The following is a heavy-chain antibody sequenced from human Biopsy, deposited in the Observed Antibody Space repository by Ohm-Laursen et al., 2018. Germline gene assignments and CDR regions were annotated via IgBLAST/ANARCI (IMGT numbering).Heavy chain of an antibody. CDR1: GDSISSYY. CDR2: IYHSGST. Sequence: GTLSLTCTVSGDSISSYYWSWIRQPPGKGLEWIGSIYHSGSTYYNPSLKSRVTISVDTSKNQFSLKLSSVTAADTAGYYCARGQALKSFDYWGQGTLVTVSS. CDR3: ARGQALKSFDY. J-gene: IGHJ4*02. V-gene: IGHV4-38-2*02.